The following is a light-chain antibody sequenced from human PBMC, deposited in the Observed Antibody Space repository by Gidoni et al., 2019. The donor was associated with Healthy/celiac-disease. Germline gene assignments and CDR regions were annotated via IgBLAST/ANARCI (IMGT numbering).Light chain of an antibody. J-gene: IGKJ4*01. CDR2: DAS. V-gene: IGKV1-33*01. CDR3: QQYDNLLT. Sequence: DIKMTQSPSSLSASVGDRVTITCHASQDISNYLNGYQQKPGKAPKLLIYDASNLETGVPSRFSGSGSGTDFTFTISSLQPEDIATYYCQQYDNLLTFGGGTKVEIK. CDR1: QDISNY.